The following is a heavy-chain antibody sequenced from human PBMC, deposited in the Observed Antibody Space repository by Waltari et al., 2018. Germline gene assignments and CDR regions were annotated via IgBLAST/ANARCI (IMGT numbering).Heavy chain of an antibody. J-gene: IGHJ5*02. D-gene: IGHD2-21*02. CDR2: IYYTGSN. V-gene: IGHV4-59*01. Sequence: QVQLQESGPSLLKPSETLSLICTVSGGSISGFYWSWVRQPPGKGLDWIGYIYYTGSNNFNPSLKIRVTVSVDTSKNQFSLKLSSVTAADTAFYYCARGGGGDWEWFDPWGQGTLVTVSS. CDR3: ARGGGGDWEWFDP. CDR1: GGSISGFY.